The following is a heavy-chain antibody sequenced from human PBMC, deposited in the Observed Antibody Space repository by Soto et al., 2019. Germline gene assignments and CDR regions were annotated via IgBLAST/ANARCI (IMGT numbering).Heavy chain of an antibody. CDR3: ARRYCISTSCHYYGMDV. CDR1: GGTFSTYT. V-gene: IGHV1-69*12. D-gene: IGHD2-2*01. CDR2: IIPMFGTA. Sequence: QVQLVQSGAEVKKPGSSVKVSCKASGGTFSTYTINWVRQAPGQGLEWMGGIIPMFGTANYAQKFQGRVTITADESTSTAYMERSSLRSEDTAVYYCARRYCISTSCHYYGMDVWGQGTTVTVSS. J-gene: IGHJ6*02.